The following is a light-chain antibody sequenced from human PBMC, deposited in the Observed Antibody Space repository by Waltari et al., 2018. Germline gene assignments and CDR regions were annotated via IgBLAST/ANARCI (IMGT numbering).Light chain of an antibody. V-gene: IGLV2-8*01. Sequence: QSALTQPPSASGSPGQSVTISCTGTSSDVGAYDHVSWYQQHPHKAPKLLIYEVNRWPSGLPDRFSVSKSGNTASLTVSGLQADDEAHYYCVSHGGANNFWVFGGGTMLTVL. J-gene: IGLJ3*02. CDR2: EVN. CDR3: VSHGGANNFWV. CDR1: SSDVGAYDH.